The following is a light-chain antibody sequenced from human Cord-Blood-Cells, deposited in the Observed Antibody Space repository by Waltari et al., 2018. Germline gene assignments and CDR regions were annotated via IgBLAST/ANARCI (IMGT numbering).Light chain of an antibody. CDR3: QQRSNWPLRT. CDR2: DAS. V-gene: IGKV3-11*01. Sequence: EIVLTQSPATLSSSPGERATLSCRASQSVSSYLAWYQQKPGQAPRLLIYDASNRATGIPARFSGSGSGTDFTLTISSLEPEDFAVYYCQQRSNWPLRTFGGGTKVEIK. CDR1: QSVSSY. J-gene: IGKJ4*01.